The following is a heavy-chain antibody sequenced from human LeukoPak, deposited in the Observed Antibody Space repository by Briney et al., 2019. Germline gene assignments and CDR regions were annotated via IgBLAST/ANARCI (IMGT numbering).Heavy chain of an antibody. D-gene: IGHD3-3*01. J-gene: IGHJ4*02. CDR2: ISGSGGST. Sequence: GGSLRLSCAASGFTFSSYAMSWVRQAPGKGLEWVSAISGSGGSTYYADSVKGRFTISRDNSKNTLYLQMNSLRAEDTAVYYCATQIDYDFWSGYYGYWGRGTLVTVSS. CDR1: GFTFSSYA. V-gene: IGHV3-23*01. CDR3: ATQIDYDFWSGYYGY.